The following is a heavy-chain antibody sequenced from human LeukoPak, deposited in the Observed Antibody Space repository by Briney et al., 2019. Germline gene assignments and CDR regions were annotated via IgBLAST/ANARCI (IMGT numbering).Heavy chain of an antibody. V-gene: IGHV3-30-3*01. CDR3: ATKLGGYDILTGYYEAPAHYWYFDL. Sequence: GGSLRLSCAASGLTFSSYAMHWVRQAPGKGLEWVAVISYDGSNKYYADSVKGRFTISRDNSKNTLYLQMYSLRAEDTAVYYCATKLGGYDILTGYYEAPAHYWYFDLWGRGTLVTVSS. J-gene: IGHJ2*01. D-gene: IGHD3-9*01. CDR1: GLTFSSYA. CDR2: ISYDGSNK.